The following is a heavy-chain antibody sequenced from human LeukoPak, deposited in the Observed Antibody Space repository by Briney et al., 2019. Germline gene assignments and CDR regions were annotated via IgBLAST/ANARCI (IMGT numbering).Heavy chain of an antibody. J-gene: IGHJ4*02. CDR3: ARHGRDGDYVAY. Sequence: KPSETLSLPRTVSGGSIRSSSYHWGWIPPPPGKGVGGIGSIYYSGSTYYNPSLKSRVTISVDTSKNQFSLKLSSVTAADTAVYYCARHGRDGDYVAYWGQGTLVTVSS. CDR2: IYYSGST. V-gene: IGHV4-39*01. D-gene: IGHD4-17*01. CDR1: GGSIRSSSYH.